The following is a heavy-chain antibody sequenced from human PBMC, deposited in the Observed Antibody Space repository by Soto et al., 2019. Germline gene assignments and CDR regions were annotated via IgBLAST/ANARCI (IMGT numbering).Heavy chain of an antibody. CDR1: GFTFSSYA. J-gene: IGHJ4*02. CDR3: AKDRSLGYYDSSGYPQHWTFGDY. CDR2: ISGSGGST. Sequence: GGSLRLSCAASGFTFSSYAMSWVRQAPGKGLEWVSAISGSGGSTYYADSVKGRFTISRDNSKNTLYLQMNSLRAEDTAVYYCAKDRSLGYYDSSGYPQHWTFGDYWGQGTLVTVSS. V-gene: IGHV3-23*01. D-gene: IGHD3-22*01.